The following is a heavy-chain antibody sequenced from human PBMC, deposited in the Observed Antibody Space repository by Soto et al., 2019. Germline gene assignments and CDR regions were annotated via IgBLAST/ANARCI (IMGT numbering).Heavy chain of an antibody. CDR1: GYTLTSYY. J-gene: IGHJ4*02. D-gene: IGHD3-3*01. CDR3: ARGAIFGVGHTYKFDY. CDR2: INPSGGST. Sequence: GGSMKGSCQASGYTLTSYYMPLVRHGPGQGLEWMGIINPSGGSTSYAQKFQGRVTMTRDTSTSTVYMELSSLRSEDTAVYYCARGAIFGVGHTYKFDYWGQGTLVTVSS. V-gene: IGHV1-46*03.